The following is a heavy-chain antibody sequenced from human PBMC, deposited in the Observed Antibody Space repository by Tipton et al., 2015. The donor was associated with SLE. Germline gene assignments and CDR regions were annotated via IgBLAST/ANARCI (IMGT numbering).Heavy chain of an antibody. CDR1: GASMNSGSYS. CDR2: IDSSVNT. J-gene: IGHJ5*01. V-gene: IGHV4-61*09. D-gene: IGHD3-10*01. Sequence: TLSLTCSVSGASMNSGSYSWHWIRQPARMALQWLGHIDSSVNTHYNPPLRRRVSISVDVSRNQFSLTLNSVTAADTATYSCARETETYYSTWFDSLGQGTLDTVSS. CDR3: ARETETYYSTWFDS.